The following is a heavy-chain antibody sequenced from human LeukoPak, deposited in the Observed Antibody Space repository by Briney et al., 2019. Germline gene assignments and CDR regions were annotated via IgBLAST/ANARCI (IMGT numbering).Heavy chain of an antibody. Sequence: TSETLSLTCAVYGGSFSGYYWSWIRQPPGKGLEWIGEINHSGSTNYNPSLKSRVTISVDTSKNQFSLKLSSVTAADTAVYYCARRNRSTMIVVVTHHDAFDIWGQGTMVTVSS. V-gene: IGHV4-34*01. CDR2: INHSGST. J-gene: IGHJ3*02. CDR1: GGSFSGYY. D-gene: IGHD3-22*01. CDR3: ARRNRSTMIVVVTHHDAFDI.